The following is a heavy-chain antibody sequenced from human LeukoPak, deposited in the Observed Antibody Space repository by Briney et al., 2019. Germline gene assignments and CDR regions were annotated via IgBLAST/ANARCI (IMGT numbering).Heavy chain of an antibody. D-gene: IGHD6-6*01. CDR1: GFTFSGSA. CDR2: IRSKANSYAT. Sequence: PGGSLRLSCAASGFTFSGSAMHWVRQASGKGLEWVGRIRSKANSYATAYAASVKGRFTISRDDSKNTAYLQMNSLKTEDTAVYYCARSSIAAPRHKEYFQHWGQGTLVTVSS. J-gene: IGHJ1*01. V-gene: IGHV3-73*01. CDR3: ARSSIAAPRHKEYFQH.